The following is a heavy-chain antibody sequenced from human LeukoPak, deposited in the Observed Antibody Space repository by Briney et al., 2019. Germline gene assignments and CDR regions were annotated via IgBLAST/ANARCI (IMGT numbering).Heavy chain of an antibody. Sequence: PSETLPLTCTVSGGSISTDYWSWIRQAPGKGLEWIGHIYNSGSTNYNPSLKSRVSISVDTSKNQFSLKVTSVTTADTAVYYCARRFGYTYGRFDYWGQGTLVTVSS. CDR2: IYNSGST. CDR3: ARRFGYTYGRFDY. D-gene: IGHD5-18*01. V-gene: IGHV4-59*01. CDR1: GGSISTDY. J-gene: IGHJ4*02.